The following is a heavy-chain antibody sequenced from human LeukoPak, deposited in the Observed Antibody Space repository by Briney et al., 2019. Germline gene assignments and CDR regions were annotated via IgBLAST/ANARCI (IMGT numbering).Heavy chain of an antibody. Sequence: GGSLRLSCAASGFTFSGSAMHWVRQASGKGLEWVGRIRSEANSYATAYAASVKGRFTISRDDSKNTAYLQMNSLKTEDTAVYYCTRRIIAARPDYYGMDVWGQGTTVTVSS. CDR3: TRRIIAARPDYYGMDV. CDR1: GFTFSGSA. J-gene: IGHJ6*02. V-gene: IGHV3-73*01. CDR2: IRSEANSYAT. D-gene: IGHD6-13*01.